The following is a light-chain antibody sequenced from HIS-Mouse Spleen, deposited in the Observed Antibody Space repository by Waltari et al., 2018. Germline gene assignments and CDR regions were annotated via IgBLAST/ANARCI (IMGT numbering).Light chain of an antibody. CDR3: CSYAGSPWV. V-gene: IGLV2-23*01. Sequence: QSALTQPACVSGSPGQSITIPCTGTSSDLWSYNLVSWYQQHPGKAPKLMIYEGSKRPSGVSNRFSGSKSGNTASLTISGLQAEDEADYYCCSYAGSPWVFGGGTKLTVL. J-gene: IGLJ3*02. CDR1: SSDLWSYNL. CDR2: EGS.